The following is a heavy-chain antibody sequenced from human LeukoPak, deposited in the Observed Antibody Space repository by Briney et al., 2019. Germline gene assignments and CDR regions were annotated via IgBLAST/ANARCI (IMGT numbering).Heavy chain of an antibody. D-gene: IGHD6-13*01. CDR1: GFTFSSYS. Sequence: GGSLRLSCAASGFTFSSYSMNWVRQAPGKGLEWVSSISSSSSYIYYADSVKGRFTISRDNAKNSLYLQMNSLRAEDTAVYYCARSRSSSWSYYYGMDVWGQGTTVTVSS. J-gene: IGHJ6*02. CDR2: ISSSSSYI. CDR3: ARSRSSSWSYYYGMDV. V-gene: IGHV3-21*01.